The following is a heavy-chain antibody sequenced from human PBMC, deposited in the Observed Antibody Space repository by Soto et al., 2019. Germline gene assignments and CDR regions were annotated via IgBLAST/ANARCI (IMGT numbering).Heavy chain of an antibody. CDR3: ASRTDGFDY. J-gene: IGHJ4*02. V-gene: IGHV3-33*01. CDR1: GLTFSSYG. Sequence: QVQLVESGGGVVQPGRSLRLSCTASGLTFSSYGMHWVRQAPGKGLEWVAEIWSDGNNKYYADSVKGRFTISRDNSKNPLYLQMNSLRAEDTAVYYCASRTDGFDYWGQGTLVTVSS. CDR2: IWSDGNNK.